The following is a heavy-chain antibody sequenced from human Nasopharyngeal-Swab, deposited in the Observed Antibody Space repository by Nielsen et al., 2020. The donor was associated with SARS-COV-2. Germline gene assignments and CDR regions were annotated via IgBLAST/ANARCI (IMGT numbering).Heavy chain of an antibody. CDR2: ISFAGTNK. Sequence: LSLTCAASGFTFSRYAMHWVRQAPGKGLEWVAVISFAGTNKYYTDSVKGRFTISRDDSKNTLYLLMDNLRPDDTAVYYCARDPTVTTFNWLDPWGQGTLVTVSS. J-gene: IGHJ5*02. CDR3: ARDPTVTTFNWLDP. V-gene: IGHV3-30*04. CDR1: GFTFSRYA. D-gene: IGHD4-17*01.